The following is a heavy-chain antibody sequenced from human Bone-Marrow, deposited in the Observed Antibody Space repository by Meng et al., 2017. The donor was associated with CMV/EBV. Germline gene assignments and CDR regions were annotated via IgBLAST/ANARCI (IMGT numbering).Heavy chain of an antibody. J-gene: IGHJ6*02. Sequence: SETLSLTCAVYGGSFSGYYWSWIRQPPGKGLEWIGEINHSGSTNYNPSLKSRVTISVDTSKNQFSLKLSSVTAADTAVYYCTLGLWWHGMDVWGQGTTVNVSS. CDR3: TLGLWWHGMDV. V-gene: IGHV4-34*01. D-gene: IGHD4/OR15-4a*01. CDR1: GGSFSGYY. CDR2: INHSGST.